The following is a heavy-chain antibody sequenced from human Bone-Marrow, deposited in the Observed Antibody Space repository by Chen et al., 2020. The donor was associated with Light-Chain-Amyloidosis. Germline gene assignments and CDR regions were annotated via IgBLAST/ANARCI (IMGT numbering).Heavy chain of an antibody. Sequence: EVQLVESGGGLVQPGGSLRLSCATSGFNFSSFGMSWVRQAPGKGLEWVSTVSGSTVSTYYAGAVKGRFIISRDNSKSTLYLQMNSLRAGDTAVYFCARKGGYFDFWGQESLDTVSS. V-gene: IGHV3-23*04. CDR2: VSGSTVST. CDR1: GFNFSSFG. D-gene: IGHD3-10*01. J-gene: IGHJ4*02. CDR3: ARKGGYFDF.